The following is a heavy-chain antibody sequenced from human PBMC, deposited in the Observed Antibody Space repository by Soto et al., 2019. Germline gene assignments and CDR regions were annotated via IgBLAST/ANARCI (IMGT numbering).Heavy chain of an antibody. CDR2: VSGSGGAA. CDR3: AKGWSSSAGDSHYGDS. CDR1: GFTFSNYA. V-gene: IGHV3-23*01. D-gene: IGHD3-3*01. Sequence: EVQLLESGGGLVQPGGSLRLSCAASGFTFSNYAMRCVRQAPGKGLEWVAAVSGSGGAAYYADSVKGRFTISGDNAKNTMSRAMNSLRADDSAVYYCAKGWSSSAGDSHYGDSWGQGIGVTVSS. J-gene: IGHJ4*02.